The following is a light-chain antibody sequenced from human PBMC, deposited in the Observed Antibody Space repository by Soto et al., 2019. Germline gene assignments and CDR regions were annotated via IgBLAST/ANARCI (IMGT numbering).Light chain of an antibody. V-gene: IGKV3-20*01. Sequence: PGDRATLSCRTSQSVSNSFFAWYQQKPGQAPRLLIYGISTRATGIPDRFSGSGSGTDFTLTISRLEPEDFVVYFCQQYSTLPHTFGHGTKLEV. CDR2: GIS. CDR1: QSVSNSF. J-gene: IGKJ2*01. CDR3: QQYSTLPHT.